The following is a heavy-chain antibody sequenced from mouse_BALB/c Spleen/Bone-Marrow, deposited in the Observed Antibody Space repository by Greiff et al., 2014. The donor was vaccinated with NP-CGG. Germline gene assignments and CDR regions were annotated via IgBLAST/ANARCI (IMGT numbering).Heavy chain of an antibody. CDR2: ISSGGSNT. CDR1: GFTFSSYG. Sequence: EVKLEESGGDLVKPGGSLKLSCAASGFTFSSYGMSWGRQTPDKRLEWVATISSGGSNTYYPASVKGRFTISRDNATNTLYLQISSLKSEDTAMYYCARHERYYAMDYWGQGTSVTVSS. CDR3: ARHERYYAMDY. V-gene: IGHV5-6*02. J-gene: IGHJ4*01.